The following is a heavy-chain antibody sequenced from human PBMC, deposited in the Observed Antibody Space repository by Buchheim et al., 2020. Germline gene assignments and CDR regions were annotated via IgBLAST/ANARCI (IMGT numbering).Heavy chain of an antibody. D-gene: IGHD4-11*01. CDR2: VYQSGRT. J-gene: IGHJ6*02. V-gene: IGHV4-4*02. CDR3: ASRKELTTGMDV. Sequence: QVQLQESGPGLVKPSGTLSLTCVLSGDSISSNNWWCWVRQPPGKGLEWIGEVYQSGRTNYNPSLKSRVTISVEKSKNQFSLKLKSVTAADTALYYCASRKELTTGMDVWGQGTT. CDR1: GDSISSNNW.